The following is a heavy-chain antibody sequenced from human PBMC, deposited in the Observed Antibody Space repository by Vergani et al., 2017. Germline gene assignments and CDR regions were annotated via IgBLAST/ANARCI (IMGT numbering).Heavy chain of an antibody. D-gene: IGHD4-17*01. CDR3: ARDQDGDYDY. V-gene: IGHV3-9*01. J-gene: IGHJ4*02. CDR1: GFTFDDYA. CDR2: ISWNSGSI. Sequence: VQLVESGGGVVQPGGSLRLSCAASGFTFDDYAMHWVRQAPGKGLEWVSGISWNSGSIGYADSVKGRFTISRDNAKNSLYLQMNSLRAEDTALYYCARDQDGDYDYWGQGTLVTVSS.